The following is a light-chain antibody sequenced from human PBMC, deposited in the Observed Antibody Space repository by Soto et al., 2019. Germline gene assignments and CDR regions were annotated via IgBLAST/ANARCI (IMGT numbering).Light chain of an antibody. J-gene: IGKJ1*01. CDR2: WAS. CDR1: QSVLYSSNNKNY. Sequence: DIVMTQSPDSLAVYLGERATINCKSSQSVLYSSNNKNYLAWYQQKPGQPPKLLIYWASTRESGVPDRFSGSGSGTDFTLTISSLQAEDVALYYCQRYYGTSWTFGQGTKVEIK. V-gene: IGKV4-1*01. CDR3: QRYYGTSWT.